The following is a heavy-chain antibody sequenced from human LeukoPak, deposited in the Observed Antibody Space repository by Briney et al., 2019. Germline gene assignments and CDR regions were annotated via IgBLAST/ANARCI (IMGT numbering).Heavy chain of an antibody. J-gene: IGHJ3*02. V-gene: IGHV3-74*01. Sequence: GGSLRLSCVASGFTFNSYWMHWVRQDPRKGLVWVSRINGDGRNINYADSVRGRFTISRDNAKNTLYLQMSSLRAEDTAVYYCARWTSFHTFDIWGQGTMVTVSS. D-gene: IGHD1-1*01. CDR2: INGDGRNI. CDR3: ARWTSFHTFDI. CDR1: GFTFNSYW.